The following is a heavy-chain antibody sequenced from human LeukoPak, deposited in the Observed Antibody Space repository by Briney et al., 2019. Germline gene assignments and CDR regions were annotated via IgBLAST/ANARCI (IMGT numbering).Heavy chain of an antibody. Sequence: ASVRVSCKAPGYTFTGYYMHWVRQAPGQGLEWMGWINPNSGGTNYAQKFQGRVTMTRDTSISTAYMELSRLRSDDTAVYYCTRDLGVTDLYYYYGMDVWGQGTTVTVSS. V-gene: IGHV1-2*02. CDR1: GYTFTGYY. J-gene: IGHJ6*02. CDR3: TRDLGVTDLYYYYGMDV. D-gene: IGHD2-21*02. CDR2: INPNSGGT.